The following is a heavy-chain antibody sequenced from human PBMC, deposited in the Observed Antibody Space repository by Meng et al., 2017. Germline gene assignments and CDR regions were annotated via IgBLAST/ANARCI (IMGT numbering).Heavy chain of an antibody. CDR1: GFTFKSFE. CDR3: ARDSDGHNVVGVLAEAFDI. D-gene: IGHD5-24*01. Sequence: GESLKISCAASGFTFKSFEMNWVRQAPGKGLEWVSYISESGSTIYYADFVKGRFTISRDNTKNSLYLKMNSLRVEDTAVYYCARDSDGHNVVGVLAEAFDIWGQGTMVTVSS. V-gene: IGHV3-48*03. J-gene: IGHJ3*02. CDR2: ISESGSTI.